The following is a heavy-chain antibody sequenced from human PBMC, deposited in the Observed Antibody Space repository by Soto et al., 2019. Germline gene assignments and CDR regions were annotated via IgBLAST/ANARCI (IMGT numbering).Heavy chain of an antibody. V-gene: IGHV4-59*01. CDR1: GGSISSYY. CDR2: IYYSGST. CDR3: ARDATPSKYYDFWSGYPPSGYFDL. D-gene: IGHD3-3*01. Sequence: SETLSLTCTVSGGSISSYYWSWIRQPPGKGLEWIGYIYYSGSTNYNPSLKSRVTISVDTSKNQFSLKLSSVTAADTAVYYCARDATPSKYYDFWSGYPPSGYFDLWGRGTXVTVSS. J-gene: IGHJ2*01.